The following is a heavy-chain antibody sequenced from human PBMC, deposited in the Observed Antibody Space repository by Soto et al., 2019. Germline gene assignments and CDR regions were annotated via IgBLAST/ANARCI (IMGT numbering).Heavy chain of an antibody. Sequence: ASVKVSCKASGSTFSSYAISWVRRAAGQGVEWMGGIIPIFGTANYAQKFQGRVTITADESTSTAYMELSSLRSEDTAVYYCARGRWYYDSSGPFDAFDIWGQGTMVTVSS. CDR3: ARGRWYYDSSGPFDAFDI. V-gene: IGHV1-69*13. D-gene: IGHD3-22*01. CDR2: IIPIFGTA. J-gene: IGHJ3*02. CDR1: GSTFSSYA.